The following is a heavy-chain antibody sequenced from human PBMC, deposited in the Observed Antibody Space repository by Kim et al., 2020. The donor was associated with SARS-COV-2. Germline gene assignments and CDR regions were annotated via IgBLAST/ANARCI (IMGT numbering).Heavy chain of an antibody. CDR1: GGSVSSGSYY. CDR3: ARNRVVGATNGSYYYYYGMDV. Sequence: SETLSLTCTVSGGSVSSGSYYWSWIRQPPGKGLEWIGYIYYSGSTNYNPSLKSRVTISVDTSKNQFSLKLSSVTAADTAVYYCARNRVVGATNGSYYYYYGMDVWGQGTTVTVSS. J-gene: IGHJ6*02. D-gene: IGHD1-26*01. CDR2: IYYSGST. V-gene: IGHV4-61*01.